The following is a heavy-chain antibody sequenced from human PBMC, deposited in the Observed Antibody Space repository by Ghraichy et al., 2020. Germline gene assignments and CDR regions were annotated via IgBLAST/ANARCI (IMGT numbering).Heavy chain of an antibody. D-gene: IGHD3-3*01. CDR1: GFTFSSYG. CDR3: AKMNPLWSPFYGMDV. V-gene: IGHV3-30*18. J-gene: IGHJ6*02. Sequence: GGSLRLSCAASGFTFSSYGMHWVRQAPGKGLEWVAVISYDGSDKYYADSVKVRFTISRDNSKNTLYLQMNSLRPEDTAVYYCAKMNPLWSPFYGMDVWGQGTTVTVSS. CDR2: ISYDGSDK.